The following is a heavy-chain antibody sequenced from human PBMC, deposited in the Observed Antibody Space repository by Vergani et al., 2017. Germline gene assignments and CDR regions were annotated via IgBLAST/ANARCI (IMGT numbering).Heavy chain of an antibody. CDR2: IIPIFGTA. Sequence: QVQLVQSGAEVKKPGSSVKVSCKASGGTFSSYAISWVRQAPGQGLEWMGGIIPIFGTANYAQKFQGRVTITEDESTRTAYMELSSLRSEATAVYYCAIAISVVVVMGNAFDIWGQGTMVTVSS. CDR3: AIAISVVVVMGNAFDI. D-gene: IGHD2-21*01. V-gene: IGHV1-69*01. J-gene: IGHJ3*02. CDR1: GGTFSSYA.